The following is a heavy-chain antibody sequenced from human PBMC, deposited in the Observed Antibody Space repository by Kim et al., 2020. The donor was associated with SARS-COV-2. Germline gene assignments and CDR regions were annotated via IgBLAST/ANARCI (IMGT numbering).Heavy chain of an antibody. CDR3: VREPNN. CDR2: INSDGSSI. CDR1: GFSFSDYY. J-gene: IGHJ4*02. V-gene: IGHV3-11*01. Sequence: GGSLRLSCAASGFSFSDYYMNWIRQAPGQGLEWVAYINSDGSSIKYADSVNGRFTISRDNAKKSLSLQTNSLTPEDTAVYYCVREPNNWGQGTLVTVSS.